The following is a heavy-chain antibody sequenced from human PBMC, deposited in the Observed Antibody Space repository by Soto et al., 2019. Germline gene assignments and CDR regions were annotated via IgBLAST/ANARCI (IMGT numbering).Heavy chain of an antibody. CDR3: TSGPVTSSANPYYYYMDV. V-gene: IGHV3-23*01. D-gene: IGHD6-19*01. CDR1: GFTFSSYA. J-gene: IGHJ6*03. Sequence: GGSLRLSCAASGFTFSSYAMSWVRQAPGTGLECVSSVSGSGDKIYYADSVKGRFTISRDNSKNTLFLQMNSLRAEDTAVYYCTSGPVTSSANPYYYYMDVWGKGTTVTVSS. CDR2: VSGSGDKI.